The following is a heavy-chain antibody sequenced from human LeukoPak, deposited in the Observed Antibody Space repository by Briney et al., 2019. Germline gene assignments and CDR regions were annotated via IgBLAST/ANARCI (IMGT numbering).Heavy chain of an antibody. CDR3: TRRSYGSSLVY. CDR1: GGSISSGNCS. CDR2: IYYSGNT. D-gene: IGHD6-13*01. J-gene: IGHJ4*02. Sequence: SETLSLTCSVSGGSISSGNCSWGWIRQPPGKGLEWVGNIYYSGNTYYNSSLKSRVTIFVDVSKNQLSLKLTSVTAADTAVYYCTRRSYGSSLVYWGQGTLVTVSS. V-gene: IGHV4-39*01.